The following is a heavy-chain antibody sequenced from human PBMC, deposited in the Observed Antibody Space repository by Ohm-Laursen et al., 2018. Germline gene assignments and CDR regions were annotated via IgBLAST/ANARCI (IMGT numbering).Heavy chain of an antibody. Sequence: ASVKVSCKASGYTFTDFGISWVRQAPGQGLEWMGWISAYNGNTNYAQKFQGRVTMATDTSTSTAYMELRSLRSDDTAVYYCARDSVGIVIPNVALDIWGQGTMVTVS. D-gene: IGHD1-26*01. J-gene: IGHJ3*02. V-gene: IGHV1-18*01. CDR1: GYTFTDFG. CDR2: ISAYNGNT. CDR3: ARDSVGIVIPNVALDI.